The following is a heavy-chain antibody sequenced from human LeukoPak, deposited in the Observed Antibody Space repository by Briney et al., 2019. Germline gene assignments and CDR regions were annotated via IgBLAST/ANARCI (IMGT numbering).Heavy chain of an antibody. Sequence: PGGSLRLSCAASGFTFSSYGMHWVRQAPGKGLEWVAVISYDGGNKYYADSVKGRFTISRDNSKNTLYLQMNSLRAEDTAVYYCAKVWVRYTPLGYFQHWGQGTLVTVSS. V-gene: IGHV3-30*18. D-gene: IGHD5-18*01. CDR3: AKVWVRYTPLGYFQH. J-gene: IGHJ1*01. CDR1: GFTFSSYG. CDR2: ISYDGGNK.